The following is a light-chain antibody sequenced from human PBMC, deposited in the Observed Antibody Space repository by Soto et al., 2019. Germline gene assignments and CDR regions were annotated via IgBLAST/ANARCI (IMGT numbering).Light chain of an antibody. CDR3: QQNNSYPLT. CDR1: HSISNW. CDR2: KAS. V-gene: IGKV1-5*03. J-gene: IGKJ4*01. Sequence: DIQMTQSPATLSASVGDRVTITCRASHSISNWLAWYQQKPGKAPNLLIYKASSLQTGVPSRFSGSGSGTEVTLTISSLQPDDFAVYYCQQNNSYPLTFGGGTKVETK.